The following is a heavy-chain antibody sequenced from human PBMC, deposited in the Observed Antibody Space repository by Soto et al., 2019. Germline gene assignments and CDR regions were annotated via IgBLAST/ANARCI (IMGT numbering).Heavy chain of an antibody. V-gene: IGHV4-31*03. D-gene: IGHD2-2*01. CDR2: ISYSGST. CDR1: GGSISSSGSY. CDR3: ARAAANIDY. J-gene: IGHJ4*02. Sequence: QVQLQESGPGLVKASQTLSLTCTVSGGSISSSGSYWTLIRQHPGKGLEWIGYISYSGSTVYNTSFESRVTISLDTSQNQFSLNLNSVTAADTAVYYCARAAANIDYWGQGTLVTVSS.